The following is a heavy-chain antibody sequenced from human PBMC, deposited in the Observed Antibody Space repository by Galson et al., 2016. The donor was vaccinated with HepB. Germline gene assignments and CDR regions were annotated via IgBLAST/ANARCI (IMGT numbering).Heavy chain of an antibody. CDR2: ISGSGGST. Sequence: SLRLSCAASGFTFSSYAMSWVRQSPGKGLEWVSSISGSGGSTYYADSVKGRFTISRDNSKNTLYLQINSLRAEDTAVYYCAKLSLSFAVAGIHWFDPWGQGTLVTVSS. J-gene: IGHJ5*02. CDR3: AKLSLSFAVAGIHWFDP. CDR1: GFTFSSYA. D-gene: IGHD6-19*01. V-gene: IGHV3-23*01.